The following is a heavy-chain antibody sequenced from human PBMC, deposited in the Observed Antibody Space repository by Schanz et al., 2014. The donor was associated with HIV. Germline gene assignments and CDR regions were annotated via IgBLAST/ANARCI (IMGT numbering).Heavy chain of an antibody. CDR2: IKLDGSEK. V-gene: IGHV3-7*01. D-gene: IGHD3-10*01. J-gene: IGHJ6*02. CDR1: GFTFKTYW. Sequence: EGQLVESGGGLVQPGGSLRLSCAASGFTFKTYWMSWVRQAPGKGLEWLANIKLDGSEKYYVDSVKGRFTISRDNTKKSKKPTANPVKGRFTITRDNTKNSLYLQMNSLRAEDTAVYYCAKDGNLYDSRYRGKGNYYHYYGMDVWGQGTTVTVS. CDR3: TKNSLYLQMNSLRAEDTAVYYCAKDGNLYDSRYRGKGNYYHYYGMDV.